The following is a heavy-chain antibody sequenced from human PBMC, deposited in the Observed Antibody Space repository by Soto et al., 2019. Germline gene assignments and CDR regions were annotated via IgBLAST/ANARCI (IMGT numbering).Heavy chain of an antibody. V-gene: IGHV3-30*03. CDR2: ISYDGSNK. Sequence: SGGSLRLSCAASGFTFSSYGMHWVRQAPGKGLEWVAVISYDGSNKYYADSVKGRFTISRDNSKNTLYLQMNSLRAEDTAVYYCATALWFGETIYGMDVWGQGTTVTVSS. D-gene: IGHD3-10*01. CDR3: ATALWFGETIYGMDV. CDR1: GFTFSSYG. J-gene: IGHJ6*02.